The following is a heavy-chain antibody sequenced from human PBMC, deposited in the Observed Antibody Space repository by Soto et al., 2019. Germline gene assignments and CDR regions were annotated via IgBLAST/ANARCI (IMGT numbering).Heavy chain of an antibody. CDR2: IYPSDSDT. CDR3: ARGRVSTRTFAY. CDR1: GYNFAGYW. Sequence: GESLKISCKGSGYNFAGYWIAWVRQMPGKGLELMGIIYPSDSDTRYRPSFQGQVTISADKSISSAYLQWSSLRASNTAMYYCARGRVSTRTFAYWGQGTRVTVSS. D-gene: IGHD1-1*01. J-gene: IGHJ4*02. V-gene: IGHV5-51*01.